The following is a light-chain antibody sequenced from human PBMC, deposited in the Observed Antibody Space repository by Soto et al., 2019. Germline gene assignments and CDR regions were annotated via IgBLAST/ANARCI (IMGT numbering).Light chain of an antibody. CDR2: RSS. V-gene: IGKV1-5*03. CDR3: QQYYIYAT. Sequence: DIQMTQSPSTLSASVGDRVTITCRASQTISNYLTWYQQRPGKAPKLLIYRSSILQNAVQSRFRGSGSGTEFTLTIISLQPDDFATYYCQQYYIYATFGQGTRV. J-gene: IGKJ1*01. CDR1: QTISNY.